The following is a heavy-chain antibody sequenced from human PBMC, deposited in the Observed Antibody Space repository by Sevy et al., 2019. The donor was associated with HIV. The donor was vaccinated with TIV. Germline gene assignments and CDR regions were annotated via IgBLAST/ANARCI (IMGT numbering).Heavy chain of an antibody. J-gene: IGHJ6*02. CDR2: TYYRSKWYN. CDR3: ARDPGYSSSWYGPRYYYYGMDV. Sequence: KQSQNLSLTCAISGDSVSSNSVAWNWIRQSPSRGLEWLGRTYYRSKWYNDYAVSVKSRITINPDTSKNQFSLQLNSVTPEDTAVYYCARDPGYSSSWYGPRYYYYGMDVWGQGTTVTSP. V-gene: IGHV6-1*01. D-gene: IGHD6-13*01. CDR1: GDSVSSNSVA.